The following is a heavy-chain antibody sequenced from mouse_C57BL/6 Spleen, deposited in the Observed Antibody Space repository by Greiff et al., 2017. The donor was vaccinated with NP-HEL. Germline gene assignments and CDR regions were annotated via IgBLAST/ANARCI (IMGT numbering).Heavy chain of an antibody. CDR3: ARPGDYDEGAMDY. CDR1: GFTFSDYG. J-gene: IGHJ4*01. V-gene: IGHV5-17*01. CDR2: ISSGSSTI. D-gene: IGHD2-4*01. Sequence: EVKVVESGGGLVKPGGSLKLSCAASGFTFSDYGMHWVRQAPEKGLEWVAYISSGSSTIYYADTVKGRFTISRDNAKNTLFLQMTSLRSEDTAMYYCARPGDYDEGAMDYWGQGTSVTVSS.